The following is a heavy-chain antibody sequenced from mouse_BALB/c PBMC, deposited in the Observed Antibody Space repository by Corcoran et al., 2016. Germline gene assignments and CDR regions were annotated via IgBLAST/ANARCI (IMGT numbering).Heavy chain of an antibody. D-gene: IGHD1-1*01. CDR2: INPYNGGT. CDR1: GYSFTGYT. CDR3: AIIYYYGTYAMDY. V-gene: IGHV1-18*01. J-gene: IGHJ4*01. Sequence: EVQLQQSGPELMKPGASMKISCKASGYSFTGYTMNWVKQSHGKNLEWIGLINPYNGGTSYNQKFKGKATLTVDKSSSTAYMELLSLTSEDSAVYYCAIIYYYGTYAMDYWGQGTSVTVSS.